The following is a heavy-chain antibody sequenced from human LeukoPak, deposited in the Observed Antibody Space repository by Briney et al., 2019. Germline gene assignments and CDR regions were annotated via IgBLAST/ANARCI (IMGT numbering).Heavy chain of an antibody. V-gene: IGHV4-31*03. CDR1: GGSIGSGRHY. D-gene: IGHD2-2*01. Sequence: SQTLSLTCTVSGGSIGSGRHYWSWIRQHPGKGLEWIGHIYYSGSTYYNPSLKSRVTISVDTSKNQFSLKLSSVTAADTAVYYCARGSPIVLVPAAMRSFDYWGQGTLVTVSS. CDR2: IYYSGST. CDR3: ARGSPIVLVPAAMRSFDY. J-gene: IGHJ4*02.